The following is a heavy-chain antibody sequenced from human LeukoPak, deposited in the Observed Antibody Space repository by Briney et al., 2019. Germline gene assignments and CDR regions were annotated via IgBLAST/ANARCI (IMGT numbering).Heavy chain of an antibody. D-gene: IGHD3-22*01. CDR3: AKANYYDSSGYGYDAFDI. CDR2: ISWNSGSI. CDR1: GFTFYDYA. Sequence: GGSLRLSCAASGFTFYDYAMHWVRQAPGKGLEGVSGISWNSGSIGYADSVKGRFTISRDNAKNSLYLQMNSLRAEDTALYYCAKANYYDSSGYGYDAFDIWGQGTMVTASS. V-gene: IGHV3-9*01. J-gene: IGHJ3*02.